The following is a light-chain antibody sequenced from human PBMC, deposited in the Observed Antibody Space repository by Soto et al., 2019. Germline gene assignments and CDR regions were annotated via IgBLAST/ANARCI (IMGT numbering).Light chain of an antibody. CDR2: SNN. Sequence: QSVLTQPPSASGTPGQRVTISCSGSSYNIGSNTVNWYQQLPGTAPKLLIYSNNQRPSGVPDRFSGSKSGTSASLAISGLQCEDEADYYCAAWDDSLNGPVFGGGTKVTVL. CDR1: SYNIGSNT. J-gene: IGLJ2*01. V-gene: IGLV1-44*01. CDR3: AAWDDSLNGPV.